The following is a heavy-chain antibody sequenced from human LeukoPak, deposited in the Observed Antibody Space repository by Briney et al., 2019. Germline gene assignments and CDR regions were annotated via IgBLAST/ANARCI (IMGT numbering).Heavy chain of an antibody. CDR1: GFTFSSYG. V-gene: IGHV3-30*02. Sequence: GGSLRLSCAASGFTFSSYGMHWVRQAPGKGLEWVAFIRYDGSNKYYADSVKGRFTISRDNSKNTLYLQMNSLRAEDTAVYYCAKGLYYGSEGYAFDIWGQGTMVTVSS. D-gene: IGHD3-10*01. CDR2: IRYDGSNK. CDR3: AKGLYYGSEGYAFDI. J-gene: IGHJ3*02.